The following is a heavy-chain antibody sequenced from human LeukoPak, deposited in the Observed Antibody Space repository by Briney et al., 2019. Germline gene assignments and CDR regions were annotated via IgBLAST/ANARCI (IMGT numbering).Heavy chain of an antibody. D-gene: IGHD3-10*01. Sequence: PSETLSLTCAVYGGSFSGYYWSWIRQPPGKGLEWFGEIKHSGSTNYNPSLKSRVTISVDTYNNQFPLKLSSVAAADTAVYYCARRLPYGSGSYGYWGQGTLVTVSS. CDR3: ARRLPYGSGSYGY. CDR2: IKHSGST. CDR1: GGSFSGYY. V-gene: IGHV4-34*01. J-gene: IGHJ4*02.